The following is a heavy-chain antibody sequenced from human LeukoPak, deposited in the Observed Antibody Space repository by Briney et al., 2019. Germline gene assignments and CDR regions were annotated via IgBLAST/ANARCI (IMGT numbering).Heavy chain of an antibody. Sequence: PGGSLRLSCAASGFILSNYAMHWVRQAPGKGLEYVSGISAGGGSTYYADSVKGRFTISRDNAKNTLYLQMNSLRAEDAAVYYCARGSGNQYFQHWGQGTLVTVSS. CDR3: ARGSGNQYFQH. V-gene: IGHV3-64*04. J-gene: IGHJ1*01. D-gene: IGHD4-23*01. CDR2: ISAGGGST. CDR1: GFILSNYA.